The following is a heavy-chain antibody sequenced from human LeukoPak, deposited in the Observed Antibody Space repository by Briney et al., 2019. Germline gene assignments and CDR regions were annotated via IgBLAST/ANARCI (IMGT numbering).Heavy chain of an antibody. CDR1: GYSFTSYW. CDR3: ARHGGIAARQFGYYYYYYMDV. V-gene: IGHV5-51*01. D-gene: IGHD6-6*01. J-gene: IGHJ6*03. Sequence: GESLKISCKGSGYSFTSYWIGWVRPMPGKGLEWMGIIYPGDSDTRYSPSSQGQVTISADKSISTAYLQWSSLKASDTAMYYCARHGGIAARQFGYYYYYYMDVWGKGTTVTVSS. CDR2: IYPGDSDT.